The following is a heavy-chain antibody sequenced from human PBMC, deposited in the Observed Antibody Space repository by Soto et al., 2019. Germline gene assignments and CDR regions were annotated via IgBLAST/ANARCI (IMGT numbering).Heavy chain of an antibody. V-gene: IGHV4-31*03. D-gene: IGHD2-15*01. Sequence: SETLSLTCTVSGGSISSGGYYWSWIRRHPGKGLEWIGYIYYSGSTYYNPSLKSRVTISVDTSKNQFSLKLSSVTAADTAVYYCASGPREGLGYCSGGSCYSIWFDPWGQGTLFTVSS. CDR1: GGSISSGGYY. CDR3: ASGPREGLGYCSGGSCYSIWFDP. J-gene: IGHJ5*02. CDR2: IYYSGST.